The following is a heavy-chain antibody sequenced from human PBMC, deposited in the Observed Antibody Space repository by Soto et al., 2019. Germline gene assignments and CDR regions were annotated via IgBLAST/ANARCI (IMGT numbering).Heavy chain of an antibody. Sequence: GGSLRLSCAASGFTFSSYAMSWVRQAPGKGLEWVSAISGSGGSTYYADSVKGRFTISRDNSKNTLYLQMNSLRAEDTAVYYCAKGRAGVLTGYSSSGYWGQGTLVTVSS. CDR2: ISGSGGST. CDR3: AKGRAGVLTGYSSSGY. J-gene: IGHJ4*02. CDR1: GFTFSSYA. V-gene: IGHV3-23*01. D-gene: IGHD3-9*01.